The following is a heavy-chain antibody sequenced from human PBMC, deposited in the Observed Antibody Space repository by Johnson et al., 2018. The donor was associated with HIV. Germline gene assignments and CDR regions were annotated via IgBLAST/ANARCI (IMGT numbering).Heavy chain of an antibody. CDR3: ARPGVGVTPPDAFDI. V-gene: IGHV3-30*04. Sequence: QMQLVESGGGLVKPGGSLRLSCAASGFTFDDYAMHWVRQAPGKGLEWVAVISYDGSNKYYADSVKGRFPISRDNAKNSLYLQMNSLRAEDPAVYYCARPGVGVTPPDAFDIWGQGTMVTVSS. J-gene: IGHJ3*02. CDR2: ISYDGSNK. CDR1: GFTFDDYA. D-gene: IGHD3-22*01.